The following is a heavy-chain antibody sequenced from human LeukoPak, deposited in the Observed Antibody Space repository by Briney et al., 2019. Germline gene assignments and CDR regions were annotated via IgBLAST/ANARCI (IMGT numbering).Heavy chain of an antibody. CDR3: AKDPHYDSSGYSFDP. Sequence: GGSLRLSCAASGFTFSNYAMSWVRQAPGKGLEWVSGIRVSGDTTYYADSVKGRFTISRDNSKNTLYLQMNSLRAEDTAVYYCAKDPHYDSSGYSFDPWGQGTLVTVS. V-gene: IGHV3-23*01. CDR2: IRVSGDTT. CDR1: GFTFSNYA. J-gene: IGHJ5*02. D-gene: IGHD3-22*01.